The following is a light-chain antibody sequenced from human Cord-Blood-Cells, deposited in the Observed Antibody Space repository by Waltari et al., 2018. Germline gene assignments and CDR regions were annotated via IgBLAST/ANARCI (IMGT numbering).Light chain of an antibody. V-gene: IGKV1-39*01. J-gene: IGKJ4*01. CDR1: QSISSY. Sequence: DIQMTQSPSSLSASVGDRFTITCRASQSISSYLNWYQQKPGKAPKLLIYAASSLQSGVPSRFSSSGSGTDFTLTISSLQPEDFATYYWQQSYSTPLTFGGGTKVEIK. CDR2: AAS. CDR3: QQSYSTPLT.